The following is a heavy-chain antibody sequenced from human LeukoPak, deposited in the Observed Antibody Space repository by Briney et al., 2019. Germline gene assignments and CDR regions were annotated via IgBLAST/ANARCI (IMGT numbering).Heavy chain of an antibody. Sequence: PGRSLRLSCAASGLTFSNAWMSWVRQPPGKGLEWVGSIYYSGSTYYNPSLKSRVTISVDKSKNQFSLKLSSVTAADTAVYYCARGRTRRSAFDIWGQGTMVTVSS. D-gene: IGHD2-2*01. CDR2: IYYSGST. CDR1: GLTFSNAW. J-gene: IGHJ3*02. CDR3: ARGRTRRSAFDI. V-gene: IGHV4-4*02.